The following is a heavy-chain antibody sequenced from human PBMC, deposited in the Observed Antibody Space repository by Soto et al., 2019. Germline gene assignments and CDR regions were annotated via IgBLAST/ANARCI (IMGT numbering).Heavy chain of an antibody. CDR1: GDSVSSYY. CDR2: IYYSGST. V-gene: IGHV4-59*02. D-gene: IGHD3-9*01. J-gene: IGHJ4*02. Sequence: TSETLSLTCTVSGDSVSSYYWSWIRQPPGKGLEWIGYIYYSGSTNYNPSLKSRVTISVDTSKNQFSLKLSSGTAADTAVYYCARSHDILTGFSSPHFDYWGQGTLVTVSS. CDR3: ARSHDILTGFSSPHFDY.